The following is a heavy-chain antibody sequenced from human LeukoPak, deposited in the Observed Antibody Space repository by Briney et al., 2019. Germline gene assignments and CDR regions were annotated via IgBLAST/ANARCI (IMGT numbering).Heavy chain of an antibody. CDR2: IKSKTDGGTT. D-gene: IGHD3-10*01. Sequence: GGSLRLSCAASGFTFSNAWMSWVRQAPGKGLEWVGRIKSKTDGGTTDYAAPVKGRFTISRDDSKKTLYLQMNSLKTEDTAVYYCTTSYYYGSGIYYNGWGQGTQVTVSS. V-gene: IGHV3-15*01. CDR3: TTSYYYGSGIYYNG. CDR1: GFTFSNAW. J-gene: IGHJ4*02.